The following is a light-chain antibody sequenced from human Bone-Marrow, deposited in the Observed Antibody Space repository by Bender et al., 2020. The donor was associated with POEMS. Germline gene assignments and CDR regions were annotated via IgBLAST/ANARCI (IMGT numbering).Light chain of an antibody. CDR2: RDS. CDR1: ALPKQY. Sequence: SYELTQPPSVSVSPGQTARITCSGDALPKQYAFWYQQTPGQAPVLVIYRDSERPSGIPERFSGSTSGTTVTLTITGVQAEDEADYHCQSADRTATYVVFGGGTKLTVL. CDR3: QSADRTATYVV. J-gene: IGLJ2*01. V-gene: IGLV3-25*03.